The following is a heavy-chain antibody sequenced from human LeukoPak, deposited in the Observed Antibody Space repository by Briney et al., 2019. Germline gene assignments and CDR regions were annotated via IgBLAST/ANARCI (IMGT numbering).Heavy chain of an antibody. D-gene: IGHD3-3*02. Sequence: PLETLSLTCAVYGGSFSGYYCSWIRQPPGQGLEWIGEINHSGSTNYNPSLKSRVTISVDTSNNHFSLKLSSVTGAEKAVFYCAGGGLMSGILCASFYDLVERTMVNVSS. J-gene: IGHJ4*02. CDR2: INHSGST. CDR1: GGSFSGYY. V-gene: IGHV4-34*01. CDR3: AGGGLMSGILCASFYD.